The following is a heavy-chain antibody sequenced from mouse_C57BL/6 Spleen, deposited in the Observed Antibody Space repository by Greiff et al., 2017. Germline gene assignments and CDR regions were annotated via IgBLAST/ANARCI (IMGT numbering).Heavy chain of an antibody. D-gene: IGHD2-1*01. CDR2: IDPSDSYT. Sequence: VQLQQPGAELVKPGASVKLSCKASGYTFTSYWMQWVKQRPGQGLEWIGEIDPSDSYTNYNQKFKGKATLTVDTSSSTAYMQLSSLTSEDSAVYYCAIYYGNYWFAYWGQGTLVTVSA. V-gene: IGHV1-50*01. CDR3: AIYYGNYWFAY. J-gene: IGHJ3*01. CDR1: GYTFTSYW.